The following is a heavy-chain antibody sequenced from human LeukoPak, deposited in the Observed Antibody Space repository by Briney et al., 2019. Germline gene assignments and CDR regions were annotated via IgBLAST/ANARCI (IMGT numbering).Heavy chain of an antibody. J-gene: IGHJ5*02. CDR1: GFTFSNSA. D-gene: IGHD3-22*01. CDR3: ARDLGQYYDTSDNWFDP. CDR2: ISGSGGST. V-gene: IGHV3-23*01. Sequence: GGSLRLSCVASGFTFSNSAMSWVRQAPGKGLEGVSGISGSGGSTYYADSVKGRFTISRDNAKNTLNLQMSSLRAEDTAVYYCARDLGQYYDTSDNWFDPWGQGTLVTVSS.